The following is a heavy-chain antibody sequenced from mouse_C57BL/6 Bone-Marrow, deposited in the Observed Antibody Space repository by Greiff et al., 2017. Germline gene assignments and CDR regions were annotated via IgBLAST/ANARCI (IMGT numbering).Heavy chain of an antibody. J-gene: IGHJ1*03. D-gene: IGHD2-4*01. V-gene: IGHV1-19*01. CDR2: INPYNGGT. CDR1: GYTFTDYY. Sequence: EVQLQQSGPVLVKPGASVKMSCKASGYTFTDYYMNWVKQSHGKSLEWIGVINPYNGGTSYNQKFKGKATLTVDKSSSTAYMELNSLTSEDSAVYYCARGGGLRRYWYFEVWGTGTTVTVSS. CDR3: ARGGGLRRYWYFEV.